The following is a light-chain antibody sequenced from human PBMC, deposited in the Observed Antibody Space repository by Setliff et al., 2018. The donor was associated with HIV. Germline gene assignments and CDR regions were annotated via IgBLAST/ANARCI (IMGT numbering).Light chain of an antibody. CDR2: DVS. V-gene: IGLV2-14*01. CDR1: SSDVGGYNY. J-gene: IGLJ1*01. CDR3: SSYTTSTTFV. Sequence: QPVLTQPASVSGSPGQSITISCTGTSSDVGGYNYVSWYQQHPGKAPKLMIYDVSERPSGVSNRFSGSESGNTASLTISGLQAEDEADYYCSSYTTSTTFVFGTGTKVTVL.